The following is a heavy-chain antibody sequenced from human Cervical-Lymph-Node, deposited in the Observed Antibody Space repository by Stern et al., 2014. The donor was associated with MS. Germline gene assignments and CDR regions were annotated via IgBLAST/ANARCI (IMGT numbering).Heavy chain of an antibody. CDR2: INPFDGST. CDR1: GYTFTSYY. CDR3: ARALSSGFDY. D-gene: IGHD6-19*01. V-gene: IGHV1-46*01. Sequence: QVQLVQSGTEVKTPGASMKVSCKASGYTFTSYYLHWVRQAPGQGFEWMALINPFDGSTTYAQKFQGRVTMTRDTSISTVFMELNSLRFEDTGMYYCARALSSGFDYWGQGTLVTVSS. J-gene: IGHJ4*02.